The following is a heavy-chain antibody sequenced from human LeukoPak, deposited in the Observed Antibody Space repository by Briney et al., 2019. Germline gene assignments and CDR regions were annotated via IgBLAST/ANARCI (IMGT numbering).Heavy chain of an antibody. CDR2: ISPSGDST. CDR1: GFTFSNYG. J-gene: IGHJ4*02. D-gene: IGHD2-2*01. V-gene: IGHV3-23*01. CDR3: AKIPKGGYDY. Sequence: GSLRLSCAASGFTFSNYGMNWVRQAPGKGLEWVSHISPSGDSTYYADSVKGRFTISRDSSKNTLSLQMNSLRAEDTAVYYCAKIPKGGYDYWGQGTLVTVSS.